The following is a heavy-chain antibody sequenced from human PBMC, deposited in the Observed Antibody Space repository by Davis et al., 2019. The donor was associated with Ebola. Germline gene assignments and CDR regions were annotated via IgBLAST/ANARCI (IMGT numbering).Heavy chain of an antibody. J-gene: IGHJ4*02. CDR1: GFAISNAY. CDR2: IKSKTDGETV. V-gene: IGHV3-15*07. D-gene: IGHD2/OR15-2a*01. Sequence: GESLKISCAASGFAISNAYMNWVRQAPGKGLEWVGRIKSKTDGETVDYAAPVKGRFTISRDDLKNTVYPQMNSLKIEDTAVYYCMSRTTVGYWGQGTLVTVSS. CDR3: MSRTTVGY.